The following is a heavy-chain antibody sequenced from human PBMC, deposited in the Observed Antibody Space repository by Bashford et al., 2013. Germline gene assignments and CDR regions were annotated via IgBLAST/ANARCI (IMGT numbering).Heavy chain of an antibody. V-gene: IGHV1-69*01. CDR3: ARLDESHCSSTSCYHRLDYYYYMDV. Sequence: WVRQAPGQGLEWMGGIIPIFGTANYAQKFQGRVTITADESTSTAYMELSSLRSEDTAVYYCARLDESHCSSTSCYHRLDYYYYMDVVGQRATVTVSS. CDR2: IIPIFGTA. J-gene: IGHJ6*03. D-gene: IGHD2-2*01.